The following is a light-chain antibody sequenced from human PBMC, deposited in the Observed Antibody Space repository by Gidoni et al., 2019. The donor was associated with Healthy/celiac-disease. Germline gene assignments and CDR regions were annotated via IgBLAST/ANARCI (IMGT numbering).Light chain of an antibody. CDR2: DAS. J-gene: IGKJ4*01. CDR1: QDISNY. Sequence: DIQMTQSPSSLSASVGDRVTITCQASQDISNYLNWYQQKPGKAPKLLIYDASNLETGVPSRFSGSGSGTDFTFTISSLQPEDIATYYCQQYDILPLLTFGGGTKVEIK. CDR3: QQYDILPLLT. V-gene: IGKV1-33*01.